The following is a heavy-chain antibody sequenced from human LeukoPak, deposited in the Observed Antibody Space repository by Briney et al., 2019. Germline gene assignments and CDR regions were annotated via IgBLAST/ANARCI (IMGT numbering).Heavy chain of an antibody. CDR1: GVTFSSYA. D-gene: IGHD6-13*01. Sequence: EASVKVSCKASGVTFSSYAISWVRQAPGQGLEWMGGIIPIFGTANYAQKFQGRVTITTDESTSTAYMELSSLRSEDTAVYYCASPTRYSSSWFLLYWGQGTLVTVSS. CDR2: IIPIFGTA. J-gene: IGHJ4*02. V-gene: IGHV1-69*05. CDR3: ASPTRYSSSWFLLY.